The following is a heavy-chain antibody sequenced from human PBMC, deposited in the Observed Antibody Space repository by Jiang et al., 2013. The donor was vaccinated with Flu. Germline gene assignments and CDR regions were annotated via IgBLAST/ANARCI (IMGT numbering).Heavy chain of an antibody. CDR2: ISGSGGST. CDR3: AKELGHGCSGGSCYPSVFDY. J-gene: IGHJ4*02. D-gene: IGHD2-15*01. CDR1: GFTFSSYA. V-gene: IGHV3-23*01. Sequence: QLLESGGGLVQPGGSLRLSCAASGFTFSSYAMSWVRQAPGKGLEWVSAISGSGGSTYYADSVKGRFTISRDNSKNTLYLQMNSLRAEDTAVYYCAKELGHGCSGGSCYPSVFDYWGQGTLVTVSS.